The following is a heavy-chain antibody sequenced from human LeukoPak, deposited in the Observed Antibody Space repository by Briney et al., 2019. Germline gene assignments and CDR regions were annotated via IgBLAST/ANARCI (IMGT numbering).Heavy chain of an antibody. J-gene: IGHJ4*02. CDR1: GGSISSYY. D-gene: IGHD5-18*01. CDR2: IYYSGST. CDR3: ARARRGGYSYGAFDY. V-gene: IGHV4-59*01. Sequence: PSETLSLTCAVSGGSISSYYWSWIRQPPGKGLEWIGYIYYSGSTNYNPSLKSRVTISVDTSKNHFSLKLSSVTAADTAVYYCARARRGGYSYGAFDYWGQGTLVTVSS.